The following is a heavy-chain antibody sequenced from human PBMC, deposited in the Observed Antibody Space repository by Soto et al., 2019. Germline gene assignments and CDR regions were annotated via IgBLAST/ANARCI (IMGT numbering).Heavy chain of an antibody. V-gene: IGHV2-26*01. D-gene: IGHD3-22*01. CDR3: AAGGYYSSY. J-gene: IGHJ4*02. CDR2: IFSNDEK. Sequence: QVTLKESGPVLVKPTETLTLTCTVSGVFLSNARIGGSWVRQPPGKALEWLAHIFSNDEKSYSTSLKSRLTISKDSSKSQVVLTMTNMDPVDTATYYCAAGGYYSSYWGQGTLVTVSS. CDR1: GVFLSNARIG.